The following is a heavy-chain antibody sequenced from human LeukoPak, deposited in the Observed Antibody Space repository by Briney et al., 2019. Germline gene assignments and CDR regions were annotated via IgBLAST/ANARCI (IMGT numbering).Heavy chain of an antibody. J-gene: IGHJ4*02. D-gene: IGHD6-25*01. CDR1: GFTFSGSA. CDR2: IRSKANSYAT. CDR3: THTASGHDY. Sequence: GGSLRLSCAASGFTFSGSAMHWVRQASGKGLEWVGRIRSKANSYATAYAASVKGRFTISRDDSKNTAYLQMNSLKTEDTAVYYCTHTASGHDYWGQGTLFTVSP. V-gene: IGHV3-73*01.